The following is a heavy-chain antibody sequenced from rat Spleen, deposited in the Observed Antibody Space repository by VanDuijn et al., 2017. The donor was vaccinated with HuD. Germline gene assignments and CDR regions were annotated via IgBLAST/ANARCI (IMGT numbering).Heavy chain of an antibody. D-gene: IGHD1-9*01. CDR2: ITYDGSST. J-gene: IGHJ2*01. V-gene: IGHV5-7*01. Sequence: EVQLVESDGGLVQPGRSLKLSCAASGFTFSDYNMAWVRQAPRKGLEWVAIITYDGSSTYYRDSVKGRFTFSRDNAKSTLNLQVDSLRSEDTATYYCARRHYGYTDYFDYWGQGVMVTVSS. CDR1: GFTFSDYN. CDR3: ARRHYGYTDYFDY.